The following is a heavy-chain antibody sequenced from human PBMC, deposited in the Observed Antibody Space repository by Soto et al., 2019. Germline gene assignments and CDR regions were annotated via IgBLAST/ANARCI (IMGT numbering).Heavy chain of an antibody. J-gene: IGHJ6*02. CDR1: GGTFSSYA. CDR2: VNPSSGGT. CDR3: ARGGGTIFGVVDYGMDV. V-gene: IGHV1-2*02. Sequence: ASVKVSCKASGGTFSSYAISWVLQAPGEGLEWMGWVNPSSGGTNYAQKFQGRVTMTRDTAISTAYMELSRLRSDDTAVYYCARGGGTIFGVVDYGMDVWGQGTTVTVSS. D-gene: IGHD3-3*01.